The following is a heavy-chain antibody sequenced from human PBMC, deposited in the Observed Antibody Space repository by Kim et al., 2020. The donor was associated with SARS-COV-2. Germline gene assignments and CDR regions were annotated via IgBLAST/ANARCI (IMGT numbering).Heavy chain of an antibody. Sequence: GGSLRLSCAASGFTFSSYAMSWVRQAPGKGLEWVSVIYSGGSSTYYADSVKGRFTISRDNSKNTLYLQMNSLRAEDTAVYYCAKSGIAVAVDYWGQGTLVTISS. CDR1: GFTFSSYA. J-gene: IGHJ4*02. V-gene: IGHV3-23*03. CDR2: IYSGGSST. D-gene: IGHD6-19*01. CDR3: AKSGIAVAVDY.